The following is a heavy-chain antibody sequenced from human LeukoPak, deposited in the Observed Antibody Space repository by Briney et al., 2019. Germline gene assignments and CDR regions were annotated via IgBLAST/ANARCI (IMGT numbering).Heavy chain of an antibody. J-gene: IGHJ4*02. CDR3: ARFGAAGYHFDY. Sequence: PGGSLRLSCAASGFTFSSYSMNWVRQAPGKGLEWVSSISNSSSYIYYADSVKGRFTISRDNAKNSLYLQMNSLRAEDTAVYYCARFGAAGYHFDYWGQGTLVTVSS. CDR2: ISNSSSYI. D-gene: IGHD6-13*01. V-gene: IGHV3-21*01. CDR1: GFTFSSYS.